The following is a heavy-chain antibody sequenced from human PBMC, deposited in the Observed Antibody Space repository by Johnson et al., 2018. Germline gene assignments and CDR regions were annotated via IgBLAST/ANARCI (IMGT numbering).Heavy chain of an antibody. CDR2: MSGNGAST. CDR1: GFTFNTYT. V-gene: IGHV3-23*01. Sequence: EVQLLESGGGLVQPGGSLRLSCAASGFTFNTYTMSWVRQAPGKGLEWVSAMSGNGASTYYADSVKGRLTISRDNSKNTLYVQLCSLTADDPAVYYCAKGRLGISFGVGRLCAFDVWGRGTLVTVSS. J-gene: IGHJ3*01. CDR3: AKGRLGISFGVGRLCAFDV. D-gene: IGHD2-8*01.